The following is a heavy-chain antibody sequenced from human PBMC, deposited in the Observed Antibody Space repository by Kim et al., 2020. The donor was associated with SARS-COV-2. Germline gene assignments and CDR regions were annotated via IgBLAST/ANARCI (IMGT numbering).Heavy chain of an antibody. J-gene: IGHJ6*02. V-gene: IGHV1-18*01. CDR3: ARVARKSMDV. Sequence: NTNYAQKLQGRVTMTTDTSTSTAYMELRSLRSDDTAVYYCARVARKSMDVWGQGTTVTVSS. CDR2: NT.